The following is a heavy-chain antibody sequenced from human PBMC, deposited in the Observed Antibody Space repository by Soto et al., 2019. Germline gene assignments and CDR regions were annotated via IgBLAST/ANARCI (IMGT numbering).Heavy chain of an antibody. CDR3: AFIRDGYNLDYNGMDL. CDR2: IYYSGST. Sequence: SETLSLTCTVSGGSISSYYWSWIRQPPGKGLEWIGYIYYSGSTNYNPSLKSRVTISVDTSKNQFSLKLSSVTAADTAAYYCAFIRDGYNLDYNGMDLRGLRTTVT. V-gene: IGHV4-59*01. D-gene: IGHD5-12*01. J-gene: IGHJ6*02. CDR1: GGSISSYY.